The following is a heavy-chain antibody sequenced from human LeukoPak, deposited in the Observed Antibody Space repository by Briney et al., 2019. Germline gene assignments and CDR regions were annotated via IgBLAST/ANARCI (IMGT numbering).Heavy chain of an antibody. V-gene: IGHV3-30*02. CDR2: IRYDGSNK. D-gene: IGHD3-9*01. CDR1: GFTFSSYG. J-gene: IGHJ3*02. Sequence: GGSLRLSCAASGFTFSSYGMHWGRQAPGKVLEWVAFIRYDGSNKYYADSVKCRFTISRDNSKNTLYLQMNSLRAEDTAVYYCAKGQRTYYDILTGYLSDAFDIWGQGTMVTVSS. CDR3: AKGQRTYYDILTGYLSDAFDI.